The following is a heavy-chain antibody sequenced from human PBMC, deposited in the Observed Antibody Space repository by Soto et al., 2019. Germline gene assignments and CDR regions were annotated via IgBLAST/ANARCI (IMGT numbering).Heavy chain of an antibody. V-gene: IGHV4-30-4*01. CDR1: GDSISSGDYY. J-gene: IGHJ4*02. Sequence: QVQLQESGPRLVKPSQTLSLTCTVSGDSISSGDYYWSWVRQPPGKGLEWIGYIFYSGSTHYNPSLKSRATRSADASNNQFSLMLSSVTAADTAVYFCARDGADNSASPYWGQGTLVTVSS. D-gene: IGHD6-25*01. CDR3: ARDGADNSASPY. CDR2: IFYSGST.